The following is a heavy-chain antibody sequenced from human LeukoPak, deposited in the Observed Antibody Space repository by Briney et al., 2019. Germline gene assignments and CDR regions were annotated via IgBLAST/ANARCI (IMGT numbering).Heavy chain of an antibody. V-gene: IGHV4-34*01. CDR3: ARTYYYGSGSSRRGWFDP. J-gene: IGHJ5*02. CDR2: INHSGST. D-gene: IGHD3-10*01. CDR1: GGSFSGYY. Sequence: PSETLSLTCAVYGGSFSGYYWSWIRQPPGKRLEWIGEINHSGSTNYNPSLKSRVTISVDTSKNQFSLKLSSVTAADTAVYYCARTYYYGSGSSRRGWFDPWGQGTLATVSS.